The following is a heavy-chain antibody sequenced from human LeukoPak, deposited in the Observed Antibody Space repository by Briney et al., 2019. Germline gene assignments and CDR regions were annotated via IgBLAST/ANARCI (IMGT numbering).Heavy chain of an antibody. Sequence: PGGSLRLSCAASGFPFSSSVMSWVRQAPGKGLEWVSSISGSGGSPYYADSVKGRFSISRDNSKNMLELEMNSLRAEDTAVYYCARLSYGSGSHYYYYYMDVWGKGTTVTISS. CDR2: ISGSGGSP. CDR1: GFPFSSSV. D-gene: IGHD3-10*01. V-gene: IGHV3-23*01. J-gene: IGHJ6*03. CDR3: ARLSYGSGSHYYYYYMDV.